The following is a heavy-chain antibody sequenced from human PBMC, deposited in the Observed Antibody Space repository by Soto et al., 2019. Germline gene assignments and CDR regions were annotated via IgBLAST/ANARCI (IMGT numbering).Heavy chain of an antibody. D-gene: IGHD7-27*01. J-gene: IGHJ4*02. CDR2: IYHTGST. CDR3: ARETGTLRSRNCDY. V-gene: IGHV4-31*03. Sequence: PAETLSLTCSVSGFSISTVGHYWTWIRQPPGKGLESIVSIYHTGSTYYSKSLRSRLTMSVDTSKTQFSLRLSSVTAADTAVYYCARETGTLRSRNCDYWGQGSLVTVS. CDR1: GFSISTVGHY.